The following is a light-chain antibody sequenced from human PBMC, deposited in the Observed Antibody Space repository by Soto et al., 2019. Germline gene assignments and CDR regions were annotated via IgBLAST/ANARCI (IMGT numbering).Light chain of an antibody. V-gene: IGKV3-15*01. Sequence: EIVLTQSPGTLSLSPGESATLSCRASQSVLSDLAWYQQKPGQAPRLLIYGASTRATGVAARFSGSGSGTEFTLTISSLQSEDFAVYYCQQYNNWPPITFGQGTRLEI. J-gene: IGKJ5*01. CDR1: QSVLSD. CDR2: GAS. CDR3: QQYNNWPPIT.